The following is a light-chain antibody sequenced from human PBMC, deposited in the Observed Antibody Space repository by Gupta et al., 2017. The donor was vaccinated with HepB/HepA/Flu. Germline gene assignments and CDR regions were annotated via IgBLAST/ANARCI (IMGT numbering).Light chain of an antibody. CDR1: SSDVGSYKF. CDR2: EVS. V-gene: IGLV2-23*02. J-gene: IGLJ2*01. Sequence: QSALPQPASVSGSPGQSITISCTGTSSDVGSYKFVSWYQQHPGKAPKLIIYEVSKRPSGISNRFSGSKSGNTASLTISGLQAEDEADYYCSSYAGDSTLVFGGGTKLTVL. CDR3: SSYAGDSTLV.